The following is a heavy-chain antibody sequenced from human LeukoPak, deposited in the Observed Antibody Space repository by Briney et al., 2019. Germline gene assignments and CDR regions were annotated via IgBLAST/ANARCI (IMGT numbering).Heavy chain of an antibody. D-gene: IGHD3-3*02. CDR2: LYSGGDT. J-gene: IGHJ2*01. Sequence: GGSLRLSCAASGFTFNNYEMNWVRQAPGKGLEWVSILYSGGDTYYADSVEGRFIISRDSSKNTLSLQMNDLRAEDTAVYYCARVGDHFHWYLDLWGRGTLVTVSS. V-gene: IGHV3-53*01. CDR3: ARVGDHFHWYLDL. CDR1: GFTFNNYE.